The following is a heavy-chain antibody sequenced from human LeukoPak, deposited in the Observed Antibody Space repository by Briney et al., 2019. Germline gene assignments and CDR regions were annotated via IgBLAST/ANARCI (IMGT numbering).Heavy chain of an antibody. V-gene: IGHV4-39*01. Sequence: SETLSLTCTVSGGSISSSCYFWAWIRQPPGKGLEWIGHICYSGSTFYNPSLKSRVTISVDTSKNQFSLKLSSVTAADTAVYYCARMDCRSSSCSSFYAMDVWGQGTTVTVSS. D-gene: IGHD2-2*01. CDR2: ICYSGST. J-gene: IGHJ6*02. CDR3: ARMDCRSSSCSSFYAMDV. CDR1: GGSISSSCYF.